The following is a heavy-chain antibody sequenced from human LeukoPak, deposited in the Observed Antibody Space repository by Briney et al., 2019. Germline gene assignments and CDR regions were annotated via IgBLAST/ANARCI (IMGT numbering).Heavy chain of an antibody. V-gene: IGHV4-59*01. Sequence: SETLSLTCTVSGGSISSYYWSWIRQPPGKGLEWIGYIYYSGSTNYNPSLKSRVTISVDTSKNQFSLKLSSVTAADTAVYYCARGQSGGYCTNGVCYMGWFDTWGQGTLVTVSS. CDR1: GGSISSYY. CDR2: IYYSGST. CDR3: ARGQSGGYCTNGVCYMGWFDT. D-gene: IGHD2-8*01. J-gene: IGHJ5*02.